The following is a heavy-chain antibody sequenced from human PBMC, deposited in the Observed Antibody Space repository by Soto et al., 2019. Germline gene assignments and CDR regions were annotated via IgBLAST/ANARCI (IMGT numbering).Heavy chain of an antibody. J-gene: IGHJ6*02. V-gene: IGHV3-21*01. Sequence: EVQLVESGGGLVKPGGSLRLSCAASGFTFSSYTMNWVRQAPGKGLEWVSSINSIGSYIYDVDSVKGRFTISRDNAQKSLYLEMNSLRVEDTAIYYCARVGTTLMRGRIRGNYYGMDVWGQGTTVIVSS. CDR2: INSIGSYI. D-gene: IGHD3-10*01. CDR3: ARVGTTLMRGRIRGNYYGMDV. CDR1: GFTFSSYT.